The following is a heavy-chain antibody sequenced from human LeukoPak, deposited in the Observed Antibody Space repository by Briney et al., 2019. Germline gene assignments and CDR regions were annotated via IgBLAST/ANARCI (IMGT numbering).Heavy chain of an antibody. V-gene: IGHV3-74*01. D-gene: IGHD2-2*01. Sequence: GGSLRLSCAASGNYWMHWVRQALGKGLVWVSHINGDGSWTTYADSVKGRFTISKDNAKNTVYLQMNNLRAEDTAVYYCVSFYETYWGRGTLVTVSS. J-gene: IGHJ4*02. CDR2: INGDGSWT. CDR3: VSFYETY. CDR1: GNYW.